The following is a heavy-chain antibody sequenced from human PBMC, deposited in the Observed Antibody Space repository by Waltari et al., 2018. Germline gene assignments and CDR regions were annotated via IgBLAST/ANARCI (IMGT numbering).Heavy chain of an antibody. CDR3: ARAVGGAARGYYGMDV. V-gene: IGHV1-8*01. J-gene: IGHJ6*02. CDR2: GTPGGGDT. CDR1: GYSFTSYD. D-gene: IGHD1-26*01. Sequence: QVHLVQSAAEVKSPGATVKVSCKTSGYSFTSYDIQWVRQATGQGPEWMGWGTPGGGDTDYAQKFQGRVTMTTNTSISTAYLHLSSLRSEDTAVYYCARAVGGAARGYYGMDVWGQGTTVTVSS.